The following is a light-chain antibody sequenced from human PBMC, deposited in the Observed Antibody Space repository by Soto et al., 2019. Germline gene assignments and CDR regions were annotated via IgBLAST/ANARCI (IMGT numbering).Light chain of an antibody. CDR3: QQYGNSPLT. Sequence: ENVLTQSPATLSLSPGEGATLSCRASQSINTYLAWYQQKPGQAPRLLIYDASKRATGIPARFSGSGSGTNFTLTISSLEPEDFAVYYCQQYGNSPLTFGGGTKVDIK. CDR2: DAS. V-gene: IGKV3-11*01. J-gene: IGKJ4*01. CDR1: QSINTY.